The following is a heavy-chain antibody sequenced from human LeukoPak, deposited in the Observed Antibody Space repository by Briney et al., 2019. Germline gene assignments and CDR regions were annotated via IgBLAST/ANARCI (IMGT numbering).Heavy chain of an antibody. D-gene: IGHD6-13*01. J-gene: IGHJ4*02. CDR2: ISGSGGST. V-gene: IGHV3-23*01. Sequence: PGGTLRLSCAASGFTFSSYAMSWVRQAPGKGLEWVSAISGSGGSTYYADSVKGRFTISRDNSKNTLYLQMNSLRAEDTAVYYCAKVIAAAGYFDYWGQGTLVTVSS. CDR3: AKVIAAAGYFDY. CDR1: GFTFSSYA.